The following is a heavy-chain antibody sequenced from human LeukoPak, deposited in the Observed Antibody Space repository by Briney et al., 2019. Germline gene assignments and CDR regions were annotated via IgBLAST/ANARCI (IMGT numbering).Heavy chain of an antibody. Sequence: GGSLRLSCVASGFPFSSYWMTWVRQAPGKGLEWVANIKQDGSKKSYVDSVKGRFTISRDNAKNSLNLQMNSLRAEDTAIYYCTRVGYIDEGIDYWGQGTLVTVSS. J-gene: IGHJ4*02. CDR2: IKQDGSKK. V-gene: IGHV3-7*04. CDR1: GFPFSSYW. D-gene: IGHD5-24*01. CDR3: TRVGYIDEGIDY.